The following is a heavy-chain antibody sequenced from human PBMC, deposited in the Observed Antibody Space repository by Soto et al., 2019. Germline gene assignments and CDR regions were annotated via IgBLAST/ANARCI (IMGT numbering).Heavy chain of an antibody. J-gene: IGHJ6*02. V-gene: IGHV3-30*03. CDR3: ARDPNIVATMGSIYYYYGMDV. CDR2: ISHDGSKT. D-gene: IGHD5-12*01. Sequence: GGSLRLSCAASGFTFNSYGIHWVRQAPGKGLEWVAVISHDGSKTNYVDSVKGRFTISRDNAKNSLYLQMNSLRAEDTAVYYCARDPNIVATMGSIYYYYGMDVWGQGTTVTVSS. CDR1: GFTFNSYG.